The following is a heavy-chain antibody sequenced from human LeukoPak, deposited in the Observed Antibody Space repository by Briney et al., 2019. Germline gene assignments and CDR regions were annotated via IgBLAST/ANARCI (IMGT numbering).Heavy chain of an antibody. D-gene: IGHD3-22*01. CDR2: INPNSGGT. J-gene: IGHJ4*02. Sequence: ASVKVSCKASGYTLTDYYMHWVRQAPGQGLEWMGRINPNSGGTNYAQKFQGRVTMTRDTSISTVYMELSRLRSDDTAVCYCARVGYYESSGYYEYWGQGTLVTVSS. CDR3: ARVGYYESSGYYEY. CDR1: GYTLTDYY. V-gene: IGHV1-2*06.